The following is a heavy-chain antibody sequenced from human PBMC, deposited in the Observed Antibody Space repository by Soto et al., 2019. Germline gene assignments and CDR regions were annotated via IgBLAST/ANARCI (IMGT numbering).Heavy chain of an antibody. V-gene: IGHV3-33*01. D-gene: IGHD6-19*01. Sequence: QVQLVESGGGVVQPGRSLRLSCAASGFTFSSYGMHWVRQAPGKGLEWVAVIWYDGSNKYYADSVKGRFTISRDNSKNKLYLQMNSMRAEDTAVYYCARDNSGLQGRQGCYFDYWGQGTLVTVSS. CDR2: IWYDGSNK. J-gene: IGHJ4*02. CDR3: ARDNSGLQGRQGCYFDY. CDR1: GFTFSSYG.